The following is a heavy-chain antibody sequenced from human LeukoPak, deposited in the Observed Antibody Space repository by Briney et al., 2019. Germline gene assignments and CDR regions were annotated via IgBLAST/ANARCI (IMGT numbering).Heavy chain of an antibody. CDR3: APGGCSSTSCYEIDY. CDR2: INPNSGGT. CDR1: GYTFTSYG. D-gene: IGHD2-2*01. Sequence: ASVKVSCKASGYTFTSYGISWVRQAPGQGLEWMGWINPNSGGTNYAQKFQGRVTMTRDTSISTAYMELSRLRSDDTAVYYCAPGGCSSTSCYEIDYWGQGTLVTVSS. J-gene: IGHJ4*02. V-gene: IGHV1-2*02.